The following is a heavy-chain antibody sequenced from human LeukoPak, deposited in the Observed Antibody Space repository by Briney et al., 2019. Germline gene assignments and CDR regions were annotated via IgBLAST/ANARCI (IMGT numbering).Heavy chain of an antibody. D-gene: IGHD3-22*01. Sequence: GGSLRLSCAASGLTFDDYGMSWVRPPPGKGLEWVSGINWNGGSTGYADSVKGRLTISRDNGKNSLCLQMNSLRAEDTALYYCARDSYYYDSSGLYFDYWGQGTLVTVSS. J-gene: IGHJ4*02. CDR2: INWNGGST. V-gene: IGHV3-20*04. CDR1: GLTFDDYG. CDR3: ARDSYYYDSSGLYFDY.